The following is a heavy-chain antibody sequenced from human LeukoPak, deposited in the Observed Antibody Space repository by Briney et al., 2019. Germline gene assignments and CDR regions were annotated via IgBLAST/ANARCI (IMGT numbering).Heavy chain of an antibody. J-gene: IGHJ4*02. CDR3: ARTKVMAVVVPAAIDY. V-gene: IGHV4-39*07. CDR1: GGSISSSSYY. CDR2: IYYSGST. D-gene: IGHD2-2*01. Sequence: PSETPSLTCTVSGGSISSSSYYWGWIRQPPGKGLEWIGSIYYSGSTYYNPSLKSRVTISVDTSKNQFSLKLSSVTAADTAVYYCARTKVMAVVVPAAIDYWGQGTLVTVSS.